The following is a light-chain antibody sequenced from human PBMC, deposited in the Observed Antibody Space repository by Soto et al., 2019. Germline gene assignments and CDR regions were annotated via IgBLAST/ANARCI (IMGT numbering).Light chain of an antibody. CDR3: QQYENYPLS. J-gene: IGKJ4*01. CDR1: QNINNY. CDR2: DAS. Sequence: DIQMTQSPSSLSASVGDRVTITCQASQNINNYLNWYQQKPGRAPKLLIYDASNLEAGVPSRFRGSGSGTDFTFTISRLQPEDIATYYCQQYENYPLSFGGGTKVEI. V-gene: IGKV1-33*01.